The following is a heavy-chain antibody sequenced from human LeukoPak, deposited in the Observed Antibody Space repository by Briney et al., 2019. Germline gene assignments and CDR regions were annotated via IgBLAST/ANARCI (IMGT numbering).Heavy chain of an antibody. Sequence: GGSLRLSCAASEFTFSSYVMHWVRQAPGKGLEWVAVIWYDGSNKYYADSVKGRFTISRDNSKNTLYLQMNSLRAEDTAVYYCARDGRYYYGSGSYYYFDYWGQGTLVTVSS. J-gene: IGHJ4*02. V-gene: IGHV3-33*08. D-gene: IGHD3-10*01. CDR3: ARDGRYYYGSGSYYYFDY. CDR1: EFTFSSYV. CDR2: IWYDGSNK.